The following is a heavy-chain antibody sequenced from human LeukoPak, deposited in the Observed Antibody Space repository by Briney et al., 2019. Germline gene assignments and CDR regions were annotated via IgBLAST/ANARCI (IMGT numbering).Heavy chain of an antibody. CDR3: VNIGEYYYDSSGYYYLDC. Sequence: GGSLRLSCSASGFTFSSFPMHWVRQPPGKGLEYVSAISRDGTHTYYADSVKGRFTISRENSKNTLYLQMSSLRAEDTAVYYCVNIGEYYYDSSGYYYLDCWGQGTLVTVSP. CDR1: GFTFSSFP. D-gene: IGHD3-22*01. CDR2: ISRDGTHT. V-gene: IGHV3-64D*09. J-gene: IGHJ4*02.